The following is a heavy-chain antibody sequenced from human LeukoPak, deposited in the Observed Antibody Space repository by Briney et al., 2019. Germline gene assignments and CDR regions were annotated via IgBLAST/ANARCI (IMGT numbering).Heavy chain of an antibody. V-gene: IGHV4-61*02. CDR1: GGSISSSSYY. J-gene: IGHJ4*02. Sequence: SETLSLTCTVSGGSISSSSYYWSWIRQPAGKGLEWIGRILPSGYTNYNPSLKSRVTISVDTSKNQFSLKLSSVTAADTAVYYCARDLQAYCGGDCYSSAMGHYWGQGTLVTVSS. D-gene: IGHD2-21*02. CDR2: ILPSGYT. CDR3: ARDLQAYCGGDCYSSAMGHY.